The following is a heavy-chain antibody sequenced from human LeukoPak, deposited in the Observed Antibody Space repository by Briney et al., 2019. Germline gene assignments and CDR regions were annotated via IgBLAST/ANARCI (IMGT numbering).Heavy chain of an antibody. CDR3: ARTDDYSPDYYYYMDV. V-gene: IGHV4-38-2*01. D-gene: IGHD4-11*01. Sequence: PSETLSLTCAVSGYSISSGYYWGWIRQPPGKGLGWIGSIYHSGSTYYNPSLKSRVTISVDTSKNQFSLKLSSVTAADTAVYYCARTDDYSPDYYYYMDVWGKGTTVTVSS. CDR2: IYHSGST. J-gene: IGHJ6*03. CDR1: GYSISSGYY.